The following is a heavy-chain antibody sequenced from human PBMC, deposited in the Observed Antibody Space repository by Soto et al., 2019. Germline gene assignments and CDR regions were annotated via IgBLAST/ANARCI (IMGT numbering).Heavy chain of an antibody. CDR3: ASVRRNVGFSRNGRAPDIDY. CDR2: IDYNGIS. Sequence: SETLPLTCAVYDTDFRGNYYNWIRQAPGKGLEWIGEIDYNGISHFNPSLKARMNLSVDTSRSQFSLKLSYVTAADTAVYYCASVRRNVGFSRNGRAPDIDYWSQG. J-gene: IGHJ4*02. CDR1: DTDFRGNY. D-gene: IGHD5-12*01. V-gene: IGHV4-34*10.